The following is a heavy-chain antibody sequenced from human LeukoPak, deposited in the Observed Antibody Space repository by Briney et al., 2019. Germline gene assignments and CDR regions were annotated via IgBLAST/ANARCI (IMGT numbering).Heavy chain of an antibody. CDR2: ISGSGGST. CDR3: AKSRGITMIVVVIVDY. V-gene: IGHV3-23*01. CDR1: GFTFSSYA. D-gene: IGHD3-22*01. J-gene: IGHJ4*02. Sequence: GGSLRLSCAASGFTFSSYAMSWVRQAPGKGLEWVSAISGSGGSTYYADSAKGRFTISRDNSKNTLYLQMNSLRAEDTAVYYCAKSRGITMIVVVIVDYWGQGTLVTVSS.